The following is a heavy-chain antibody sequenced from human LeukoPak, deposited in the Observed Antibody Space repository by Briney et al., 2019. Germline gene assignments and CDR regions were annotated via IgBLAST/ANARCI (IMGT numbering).Heavy chain of an antibody. D-gene: IGHD3-10*02. CDR1: GGSISSSNW. CDR2: IYLRGNT. J-gene: IGHJ6*03. CDR3: ARHVRGGYYYYMDV. Sequence: SGTLSLTCAISGGSISSSNWWTWVRQPPGKGLEWVGEIYLRGNTNYNPSLKSRVTISVDTSKNQFSLKLSSVTAADTAVYYCARHVRGGYYYYMDVWGKGTTVTVSS. V-gene: IGHV4-4*02.